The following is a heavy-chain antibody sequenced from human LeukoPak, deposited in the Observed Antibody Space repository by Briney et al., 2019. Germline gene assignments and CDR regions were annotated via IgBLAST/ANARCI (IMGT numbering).Heavy chain of an antibody. D-gene: IGHD6-13*01. CDR1: GGSISSSNW. Sequence: SETLSLTCAVSGGSISSSNWWSWVRQPPGKGLEWIGEIYHSGSTNYNPSLKSRVTISVDKSKNQFSLKLSSVTAADTAVYYCARVSYSSSWYGGYYFDYWGQGALVTVSS. CDR3: ARVSYSSSWYGGYYFDY. V-gene: IGHV4-4*02. J-gene: IGHJ4*02. CDR2: IYHSGST.